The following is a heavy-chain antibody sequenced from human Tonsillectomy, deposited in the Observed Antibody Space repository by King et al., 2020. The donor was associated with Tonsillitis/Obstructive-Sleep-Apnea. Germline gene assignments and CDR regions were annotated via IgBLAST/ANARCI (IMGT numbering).Heavy chain of an antibody. J-gene: IGHJ4*02. CDR1: GFIFSRPG. D-gene: IGHD1-26*01. CDR3: AREVGPSRYYFDY. Sequence: VQLVESGGGVVQPGRSLRLSCAASGFIFSRPGMHWVRQAPGKGLEWVAVIWYDGSNKYYADSVKGRFTISRDNSKNTLYLQMNSLRAEDTAVYYCAREVGPSRYYFDYWGQGTLVTVSS. CDR2: IWYDGSNK. V-gene: IGHV3-33*01.